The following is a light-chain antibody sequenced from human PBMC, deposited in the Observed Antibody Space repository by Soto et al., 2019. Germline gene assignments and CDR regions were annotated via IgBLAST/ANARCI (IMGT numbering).Light chain of an antibody. CDR1: IHDIGVYDF. Sequence: QSALTQPPSASGAPGQSVTISCTGTIHDIGVYDFVSWYQHHPGKAPRLIIYEVVQRPSGVPDRFSGSKSGNTASLTVSGLQAADEADYFCKSYAGSNTYVFGSGTKLTVL. J-gene: IGLJ1*01. CDR2: EVV. CDR3: KSYAGSNTYV. V-gene: IGLV2-8*01.